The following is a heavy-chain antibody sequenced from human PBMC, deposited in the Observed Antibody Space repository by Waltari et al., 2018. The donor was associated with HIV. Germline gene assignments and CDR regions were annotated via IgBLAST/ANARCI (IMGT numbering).Heavy chain of an antibody. CDR1: GYTFTGYY. CDR2: NNPSSGGT. J-gene: IGHJ6*02. V-gene: IGHV1-2*02. Sequence: QVQLVQSGAEVKKPGASVKVSCKASGYTFTGYYMHWVRQAPGQGLEWMGWNNPSSGGTDYAQKFQGRVTMTRDTSISTAYMELSRLRSDDTAVYYCARVRYSSSSYYYYGMDVWGQGTTVTVSS. CDR3: ARVRYSSSSYYYYGMDV. D-gene: IGHD6-6*01.